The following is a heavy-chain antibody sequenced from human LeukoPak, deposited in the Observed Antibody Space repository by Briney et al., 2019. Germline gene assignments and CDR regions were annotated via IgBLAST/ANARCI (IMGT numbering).Heavy chain of an antibody. Sequence: GGSLRLSCAASGFTFSSYEMNWVRQAPGKGLEWVSYISSSGSTIYYADSVKGRFTISRDNAKNSLYLQMNSLRADDTAVYYCARDPGFDYSPWGQGTLVTVSS. V-gene: IGHV3-48*03. J-gene: IGHJ4*02. CDR1: GFTFSSYE. CDR2: ISSSGSTI. D-gene: IGHD4-11*01. CDR3: ARDPGFDYSP.